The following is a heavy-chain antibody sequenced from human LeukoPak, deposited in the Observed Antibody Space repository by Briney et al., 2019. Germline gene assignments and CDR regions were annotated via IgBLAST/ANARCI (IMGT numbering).Heavy chain of an antibody. CDR3: ARGRGSFDY. CDR2: IYYSGST. V-gene: IGHV4-59*01. D-gene: IGHD2-15*01. CDR1: GGSISSYY. Sequence: SETLSLTCTVSGGSISSYYWSWIRQPPGKGLEWIGYIYYSGSTNYKSSLKSRATISVDTSKNQFSLKLSSVTAADTAVYYCARGRGSFDYWGQGTLVTVSS. J-gene: IGHJ4*02.